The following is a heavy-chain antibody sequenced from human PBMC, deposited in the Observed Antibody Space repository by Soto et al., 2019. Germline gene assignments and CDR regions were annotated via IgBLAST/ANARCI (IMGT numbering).Heavy chain of an antibody. CDR1: GFTFSSYS. CDR2: ISSSSSYI. V-gene: IGHV3-21*01. CDR3: ARDFCSGGSCYSDY. J-gene: IGHJ4*02. D-gene: IGHD2-15*01. Sequence: GSLRLSCAASGFTFSSYSMNWVRQAPGKGLEWVSSISSSSSYIYYADSVKGRFTISRDNAKNSLYLQMNSLRAEDTAVYYCARDFCSGGSCYSDYWGQGTLVTVSS.